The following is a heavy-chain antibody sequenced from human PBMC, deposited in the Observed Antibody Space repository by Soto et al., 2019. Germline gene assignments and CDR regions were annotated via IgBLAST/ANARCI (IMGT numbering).Heavy chain of an antibody. CDR1: GYTFTGYY. D-gene: IGHD2-2*01. CDR2: INPNSGGT. CDR3: ARGALGDCSSTSCYVGGDYYYMDV. V-gene: IGHV1-2*04. Sequence: ASVKVSCKASGYTFTGYYMHWVRQAPGQGLEWMGWINPNSGGTNYAQKFQGWVTMTRDKSISTAYMELSRLRSDDTAVYYCARGALGDCSSTSCYVGGDYYYMDVWGKGTTVTVSS. J-gene: IGHJ6*03.